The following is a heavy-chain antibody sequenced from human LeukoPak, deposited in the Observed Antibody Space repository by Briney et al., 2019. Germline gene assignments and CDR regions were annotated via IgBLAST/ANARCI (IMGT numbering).Heavy chain of an antibody. CDR2: IYYSGST. CDR1: GGSISSYY. J-gene: IGHJ4*02. CDR3: ARVPKYYFDY. V-gene: IGHV4-59*12. Sequence: SETLSLTCTVSGGSISSYYWSWIRQPPGKGLEWIGYIYYSGSTYYNPSLKSRVTISVDTSKNQFSLKLSSVTAADTAVYYCARVPKYYFDYWGQGTLVTVSS.